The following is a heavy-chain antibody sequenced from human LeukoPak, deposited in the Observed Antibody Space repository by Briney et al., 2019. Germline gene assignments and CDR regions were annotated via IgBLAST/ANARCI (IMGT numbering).Heavy chain of an antibody. CDR1: GGSISSGGYS. D-gene: IGHD3-10*01. J-gene: IGHJ6*02. CDR2: IYHSGST. V-gene: IGHV4-30-2*01. Sequence: SQTLSLTCAVSGGSISSGGYSWSWIRQPPGKGLEWIWYIYHSGSTYYNPSLKSRVTISVDRSKNQFSLKLSSVTAADTAVYYCARHSPVRGVYYYYGMDVWGQGTTVTVSS. CDR3: ARHSPVRGVYYYYGMDV.